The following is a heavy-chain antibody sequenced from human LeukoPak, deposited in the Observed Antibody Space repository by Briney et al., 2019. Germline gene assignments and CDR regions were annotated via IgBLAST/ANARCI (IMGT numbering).Heavy chain of an antibody. CDR2: ISAYNGNT. V-gene: IGHV1-18*01. J-gene: IGHJ6*03. CDR3: ARASKEKYYYYYYMDV. CDR1: GYTFTSYG. Sequence: ASVKVSCKASGYTFTSYGISWVRQAPGQGLEWMGWISAYNGNTNYAQKLPGRVTMTTDTSTSTAYMELRSLRSDDTAVYYCARASKEKYYYYYYMDVWGKGTTVTVSS.